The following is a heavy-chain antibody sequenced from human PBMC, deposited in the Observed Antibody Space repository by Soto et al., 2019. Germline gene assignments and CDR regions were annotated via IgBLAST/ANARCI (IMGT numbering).Heavy chain of an antibody. CDR3: ARGLQYGGNSAY. CDR1: GYSISSGYY. J-gene: IGHJ4*02. Sequence: PSETLSLTCGVSGYSISSGYYWGCIRQPPGKGLEWIASIFHSGSTYYNPSLKSRVTISVDTSKNQFSLKLSSVTAADTAVYYCARGLQYGGNSAYWGQGTQVTVS. V-gene: IGHV4-38-2*01. CDR2: IFHSGST. D-gene: IGHD2-21*02.